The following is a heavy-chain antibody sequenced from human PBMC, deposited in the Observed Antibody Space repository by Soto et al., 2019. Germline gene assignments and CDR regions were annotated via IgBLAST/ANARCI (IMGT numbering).Heavy chain of an antibody. CDR2: IKQDGSEK. D-gene: IGHD6-6*01. J-gene: IGHJ4*02. CDR1: GFTYSRYW. CDR3: ARIGYSSSSFDY. V-gene: IGHV3-7*01. Sequence: GGSLRLSCAASGFTYSRYWMSWVRQAPGKGPEWVANIKQDGSEKDQVDSLKGRFTISRDNAKNSLYLQMNSLRADDTAVYYCARIGYSSSSFDYWGQGTLVTVSS.